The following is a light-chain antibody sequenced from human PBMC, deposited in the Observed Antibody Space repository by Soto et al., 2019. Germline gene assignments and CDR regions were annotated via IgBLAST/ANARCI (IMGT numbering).Light chain of an antibody. CDR2: GAS. J-gene: IGKJ2*01. CDR1: QSVSSSY. CDR3: QQYRNSLYT. Sequence: EIVLTQSPGTLSLSPGERATLSCRARQSVSSSYLAWYQQKPGQAPRLLTYGASSRATGIPDRFSGSGSGTDFTLTISRLEPEDVAVYYCQQYRNSLYTFGQGTKLEIK. V-gene: IGKV3-20*01.